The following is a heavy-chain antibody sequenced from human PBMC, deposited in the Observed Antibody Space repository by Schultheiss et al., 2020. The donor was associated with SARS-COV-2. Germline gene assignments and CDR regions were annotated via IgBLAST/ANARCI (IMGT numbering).Heavy chain of an antibody. V-gene: IGHV3-74*01. CDR3: ASLTTAEGYYYMDV. J-gene: IGHJ6*03. Sequence: GESLKISCAASGFTFSSYWMHWVRQAPGKGLVWVSRINSDGSSTSYADSVKGRFTISRDNAKNTLYLQMNSLRAEDTAVYYCASLTTAEGYYYMDVWGKGTTVTVSS. CDR1: GFTFSSYW. D-gene: IGHD3-22*01. CDR2: INSDGSST.